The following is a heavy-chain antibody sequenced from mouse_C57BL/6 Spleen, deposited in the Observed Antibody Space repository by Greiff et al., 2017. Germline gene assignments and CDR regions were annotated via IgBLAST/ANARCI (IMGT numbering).Heavy chain of an antibody. D-gene: IGHD1-1*01. CDR2: ISSGSSTI. Sequence: EVQGVESGGGLVKPGGSLKLSCAASGFTFSDYGMHWVRQAPEKGLEWVAYISSGSSTIYYADTVKGRFTISRDNAKNTLFLQMTSLRSEDTAMYYCARWGYYGHWYFDVWGTGTTVTVSS. CDR1: GFTFSDYG. CDR3: ARWGYYGHWYFDV. V-gene: IGHV5-17*01. J-gene: IGHJ1*03.